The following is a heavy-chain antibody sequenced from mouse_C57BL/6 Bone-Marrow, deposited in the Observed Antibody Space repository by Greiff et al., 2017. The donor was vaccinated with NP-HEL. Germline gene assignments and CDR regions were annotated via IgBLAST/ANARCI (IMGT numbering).Heavy chain of an antibody. CDR1: GYTFTSYG. CDR3: ARNPRTSSNYFDY. Sequence: VQLQQSGAELARPGASVKLSCKASGYTFTSYGISWVKQRTGQGLEWIGEIYPRSGNTSYNEKFKGKATLTADKSSSTAYMELRSLTSEDSAVYFCARNPRTSSNYFDYWGQGTTLTVSS. D-gene: IGHD1-1*01. CDR2: IYPRSGNT. J-gene: IGHJ2*01. V-gene: IGHV1-81*01.